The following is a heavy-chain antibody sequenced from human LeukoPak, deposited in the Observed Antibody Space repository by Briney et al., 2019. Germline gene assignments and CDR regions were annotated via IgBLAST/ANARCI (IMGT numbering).Heavy chain of an antibody. CDR2: ISGSIDNGDNT. D-gene: IGHD6-13*01. CDR1: GITFSNSA. J-gene: IGHJ4*02. CDR3: AKSGSSSWYLDY. V-gene: IGHV3-23*01. Sequence: GGSLRLSCVPSGITFSNSALSWVLQAPGKGLEWVSAISGSIDNGDNTYYADSVKGQFTISRDNSKNTLYLQMNRLRAEDAAVYYCAKSGSSSWYLDYWGQGTLVTVSS.